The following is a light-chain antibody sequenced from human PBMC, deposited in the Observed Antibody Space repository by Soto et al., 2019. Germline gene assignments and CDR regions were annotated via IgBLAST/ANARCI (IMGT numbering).Light chain of an antibody. CDR1: QSVCSN. Sequence: EIVMTQSPATLSVSPGERATLSCRASQSVCSNLAWYQQKPGQAPRLLIYGASTRATGIPARFSGSGSGTEFTLTIRSLQSEDFAVYYCQQYNNWPPSTFGQGTKLEIK. V-gene: IGKV3-15*01. CDR3: QQYNNWPPST. J-gene: IGKJ2*02. CDR2: GAS.